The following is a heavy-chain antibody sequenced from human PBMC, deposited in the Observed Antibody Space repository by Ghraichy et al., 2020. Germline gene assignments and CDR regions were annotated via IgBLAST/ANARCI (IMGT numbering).Heavy chain of an antibody. CDR1: GGSISSGGYS. Sequence: SETLSLTCAVSGGSISSGGYSWSWIRQPPGKGLEWIGYIYHSGSTYYNPSLKSRVTISVDRSKNQFSLKLSSVTAADTAVYYCARDLEGVGVYGMDVWGQGTTVTVSS. CDR3: ARDLEGVGVYGMDV. CDR2: IYHSGST. D-gene: IGHD3-22*01. V-gene: IGHV4-30-2*01. J-gene: IGHJ6*02.